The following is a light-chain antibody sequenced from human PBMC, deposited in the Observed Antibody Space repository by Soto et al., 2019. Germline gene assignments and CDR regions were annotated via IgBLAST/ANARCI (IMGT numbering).Light chain of an antibody. V-gene: IGKV1-39*01. J-gene: IGKJ1*01. CDR3: QQSYSTPRT. CDR2: GGS. CDR1: QSISND. Sequence: DIQMTQSPYSLSSSVGDRVTITCRASQSISNDLNWYQQKQGKAPKLLLYGGSNLQSGVPSRFSGSGSWTDFTLTISSLQPEDFATYYYQQSYSTPRTFGQGTKVEIK.